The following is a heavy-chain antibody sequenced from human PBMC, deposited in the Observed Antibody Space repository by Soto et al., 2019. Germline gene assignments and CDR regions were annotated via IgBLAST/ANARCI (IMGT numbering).Heavy chain of an antibody. CDR2: IKSKTDGGTT. CDR1: GFTFSNAW. V-gene: IGHV3-15*01. CDR3: TTSPPPDGYFDY. D-gene: IGHD4-17*01. J-gene: IGHJ4*02. Sequence: EVQLVESGGGLVKPGVSLRLSCAASGFTFSNAWMSWVRQAPGKGLEWVGRIKSKTDGGTTDYAAPVKGRFTISRDDSKNTLYLQMNSLKTEDTAVYYCTTSPPPDGYFDYWGQGTLVTVSS.